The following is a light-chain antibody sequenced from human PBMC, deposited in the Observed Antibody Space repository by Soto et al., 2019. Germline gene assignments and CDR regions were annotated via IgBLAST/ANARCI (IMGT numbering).Light chain of an antibody. Sequence: IQLTQSPSSLSASVGDRVTITCRASQGISSYLAWYQQKPVKAPKLLIYAASTLQSGVPSRFSGSGSGTYFTLTISSLQPEDFATYYCQQLNSYPRTFGGGTKVEIK. CDR1: QGISSY. CDR2: AAS. V-gene: IGKV1-9*01. CDR3: QQLNSYPRT. J-gene: IGKJ4*01.